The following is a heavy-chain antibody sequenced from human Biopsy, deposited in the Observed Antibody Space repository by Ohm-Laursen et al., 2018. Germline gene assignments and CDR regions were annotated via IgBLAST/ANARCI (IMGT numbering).Heavy chain of an antibody. CDR3: ARDWGGDYGGNIDYYYFYGMDV. CDR2: ISYDQITK. Sequence: SLGLSCTASGFTFRTYGMHWVRLAPGKGLEWVAVISYDQITKHYADSVRGRFTISRDNSKNTLYLQVNSLRAEDTAVYYCARDWGGDYGGNIDYYYFYGMDVWGQGTTVTVSS. V-gene: IGHV3-30*03. J-gene: IGHJ6*02. CDR1: GFTFRTYG. D-gene: IGHD4-23*01.